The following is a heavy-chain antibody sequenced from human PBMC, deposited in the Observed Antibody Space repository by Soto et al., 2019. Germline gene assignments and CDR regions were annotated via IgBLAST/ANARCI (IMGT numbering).Heavy chain of an antibody. V-gene: IGHV1-69*01. J-gene: IGHJ4*02. Sequence: QVHLVQSGAEVKKPGSSVKVSCKASGGTFSRYAISWVRQAPGQGLEWMGGIIPIFGTANYAQKFQGRVTITADESTSTAYMELSSLRSEDTAVYYCARAGILATRSPPYYFDYWGPGTLVTVSS. CDR3: ARAGILATRSPPYYFDY. D-gene: IGHD5-12*01. CDR2: IIPIFGTA. CDR1: GGTFSRYA.